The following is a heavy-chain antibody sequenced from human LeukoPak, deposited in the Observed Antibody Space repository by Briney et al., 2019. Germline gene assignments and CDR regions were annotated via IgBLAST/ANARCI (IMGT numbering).Heavy chain of an antibody. CDR1: GFTFSDYS. D-gene: IGHD4-17*01. CDR3: ARDYGDYREYFWFDP. V-gene: IGHV3-11*04. Sequence: GGSLRLSCAASGFTFSDYSMNWIRQAPGKGLEWVSYISSSGSPIYYADSVKGRFTISRDNAKNSLYLQMNSLRAEDTAVYYCARDYGDYREYFWFDPWGQGTLVTVSS. CDR2: ISSSGSPI. J-gene: IGHJ5*02.